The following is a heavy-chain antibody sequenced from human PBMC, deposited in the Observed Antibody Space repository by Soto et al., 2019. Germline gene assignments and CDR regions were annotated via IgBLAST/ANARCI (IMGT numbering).Heavy chain of an antibody. CDR2: INPSGGST. J-gene: IGHJ6*02. CDR1: GYTFTSYY. D-gene: IGHD5-18*01. Sequence: GASVKVSCKASGYTFTSYYMHWVRQAPGQGLEWMGIINPSGGSTNYAQKLQGRVTMTTDTSTSTAYMELRSLRSDDTAVYYCARDGLIQLWLQSDYYYYGMDVWGQGTTVTDSS. CDR3: ARDGLIQLWLQSDYYYYGMDV. V-gene: IGHV1-46*01.